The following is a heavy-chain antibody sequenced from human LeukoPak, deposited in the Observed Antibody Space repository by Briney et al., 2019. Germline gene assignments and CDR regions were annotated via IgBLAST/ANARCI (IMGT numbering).Heavy chain of an antibody. CDR2: IIPIFGTA. J-gene: IGHJ4*02. V-gene: IGHV1-69*05. Sequence: SVKVSCKASGGTFSSYAIRWVRQAPGQELEWMGGIIPIFGTANYAQKFQGRVAITTDESTSTAYMELSSLRSEDTAVYYCARSLGYCSSTSCSYFDYWGQGTLVTVSS. CDR3: ARSLGYCSSTSCSYFDY. CDR1: GGTFSSYA. D-gene: IGHD2-2*01.